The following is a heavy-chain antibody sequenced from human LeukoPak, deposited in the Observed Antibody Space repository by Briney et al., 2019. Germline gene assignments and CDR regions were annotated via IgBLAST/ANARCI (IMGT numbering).Heavy chain of an antibody. D-gene: IGHD3-22*01. V-gene: IGHV4-34*01. J-gene: IGHJ6*02. CDR1: GAAFSAYY. CDR2: INHSGST. CDR3: ARVSYDSSGYPPRDGYYYYGMDV. Sequence: PSETLSLTCGVYGAAFSAYYWTWIRQPPGKGLEWIGEINHSGSTSYNPSLSSRVTISVDTSKNQFSLKLSSVTAADTAVYYCARVSYDSSGYPPRDGYYYYGMDVWGQGTTVTVSS.